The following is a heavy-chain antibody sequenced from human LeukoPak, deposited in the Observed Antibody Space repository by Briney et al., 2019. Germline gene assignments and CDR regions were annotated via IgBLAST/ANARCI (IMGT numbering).Heavy chain of an antibody. Sequence: GGSLRLSCAASGFTFSSYSMNWVRQAPGKGLEWVSSISSSSSYIYYADSVKGRFTISRDNAKNSLYLQMNSLRAEDTAVYYCAREAYDFWSGLYWGRGTLVTVSS. CDR2: ISSSSSYI. V-gene: IGHV3-21*01. CDR3: AREAYDFWSGLY. J-gene: IGHJ4*02. CDR1: GFTFSSYS. D-gene: IGHD3-3*01.